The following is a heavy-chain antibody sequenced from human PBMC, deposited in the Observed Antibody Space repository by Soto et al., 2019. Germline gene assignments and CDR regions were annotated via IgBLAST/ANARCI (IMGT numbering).Heavy chain of an antibody. CDR1: GYTFTGYY. D-gene: IGHD1-26*01. CDR2: INPNSGGT. Sequence: ASEKVSCKASGYTFTGYYMHWVRQAPGQGLEWMGWINPNSGGTNYAQRFQGWVTMTRDTSISTAYMELSRLRSDDTAVYYCATRSLSTIYYGMDVWGQGTMVTVSS. J-gene: IGHJ6*02. CDR3: ATRSLSTIYYGMDV. V-gene: IGHV1-2*04.